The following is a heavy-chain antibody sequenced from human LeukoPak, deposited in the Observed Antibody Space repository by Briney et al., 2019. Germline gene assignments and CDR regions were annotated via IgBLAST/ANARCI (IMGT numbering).Heavy chain of an antibody. J-gene: IGHJ3*02. V-gene: IGHV3-66*01. Sequence: GGSLRLPCAASGFTVSSNYMSWVRQAPGKGLEWVSVIYSGGSTYYADSVKGRFTISRDNSKNTLYLQMNSLRAEDTAVYYCARKKGEELRYFEQGNAFDIWGQGTMVTVSS. CDR3: ARKKGEELRYFEQGNAFDI. CDR2: IYSGGST. CDR1: GFTVSSNY. D-gene: IGHD3-9*01.